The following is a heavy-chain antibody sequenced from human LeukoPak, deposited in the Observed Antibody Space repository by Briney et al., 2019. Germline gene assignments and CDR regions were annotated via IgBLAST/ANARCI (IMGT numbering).Heavy chain of an antibody. D-gene: IGHD6-19*01. CDR3: AREPAVAGTKSAFDI. Sequence: GGSLRLSCAASGFTFSSYWMSWVRQAPGKGLEWVANIKQDGSEKYYVDSVKGRFTISRDNAKNSLYLQMNSLRAEDTAVYYCAREPAVAGTKSAFDIWGQGTMVTVSS. V-gene: IGHV3-7*01. J-gene: IGHJ3*02. CDR1: GFTFSSYW. CDR2: IKQDGSEK.